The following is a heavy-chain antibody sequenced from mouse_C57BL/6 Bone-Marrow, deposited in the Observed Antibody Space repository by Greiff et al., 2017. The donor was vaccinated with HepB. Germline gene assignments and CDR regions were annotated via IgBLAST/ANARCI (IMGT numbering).Heavy chain of an antibody. Sequence: VQLQQSGAELVRPGTSVKMSCKASGYTFTNYWIGWAKQRPGHGLEWIGDIYPGGGYTNYNEKFKGKATLTADKSSSTAYMQFSSLTSEDSAIYYCARSYYGSSYGRDYWGQGTTLTVSS. V-gene: IGHV1-63*01. CDR3: ARSYYGSSYGRDY. CDR1: GYTFTNYW. D-gene: IGHD1-1*01. J-gene: IGHJ2*01. CDR2: IYPGGGYT.